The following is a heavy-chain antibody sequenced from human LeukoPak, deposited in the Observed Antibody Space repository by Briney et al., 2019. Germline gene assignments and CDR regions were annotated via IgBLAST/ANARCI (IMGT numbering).Heavy chain of an antibody. D-gene: IGHD2-15*01. CDR3: AGSPKDIVVVVAATEFDY. J-gene: IGHJ4*02. V-gene: IGHV1-69*04. CDR2: IIPILGIA. CDR1: GGTFSSYA. Sequence: SVKVSCKASGGTFSSYAISWVRQAPGQGLEWMGRIIPILGIANYAQKFQGRVTITADKSTSTAYMELSSLRSEDTAVYYCAGSPKDIVVVVAATEFDYWGQGTLVTVSS.